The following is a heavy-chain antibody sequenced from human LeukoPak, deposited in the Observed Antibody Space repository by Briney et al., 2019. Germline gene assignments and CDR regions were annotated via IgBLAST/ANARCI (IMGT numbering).Heavy chain of an antibody. CDR3: ARAVDDSSGYNWFDP. CDR2: MNPNSGNT. CDR1: GYTFTSYD. Sequence: GASVKVSCKASGYTFTSYDINWVRQATGQGLERMGWMNPNSGNTGYAQKFQGRVTMTRNTSISTAYMELSSLRSEDTAVYYCARAVDDSSGYNWFDPWGQGTLVTVSS. V-gene: IGHV1-8*01. J-gene: IGHJ5*02. D-gene: IGHD3-22*01.